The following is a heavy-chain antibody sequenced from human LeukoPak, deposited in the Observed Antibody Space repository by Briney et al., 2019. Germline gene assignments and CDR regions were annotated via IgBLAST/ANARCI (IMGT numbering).Heavy chain of an antibody. CDR3: AKGKTGAGTGGHNFDY. J-gene: IGHJ4*02. D-gene: IGHD6-19*01. CDR1: GFTVSSNY. CDR2: ITGSSGTT. Sequence: PGGSLRLSCAASGFTVSSNYMSWVRQAPGKGLEWVSAITGSSGTTYYADSVKGRFTISRDNSKDTLYLQMNSLTVEDTAIYYCAKGKTGAGTGGHNFDYWGQGTLVTISS. V-gene: IGHV3-23*01.